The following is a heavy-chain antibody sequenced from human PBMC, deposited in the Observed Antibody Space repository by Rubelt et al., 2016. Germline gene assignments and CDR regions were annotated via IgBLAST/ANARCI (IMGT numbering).Heavy chain of an antibody. CDR3: ARTLMGATPYYYGMDV. V-gene: IGHV3-21*01. CDR1: GFNVSDNY. J-gene: IGHJ6*02. D-gene: IGHD1-26*01. CDR2: ISSSSSYI. Sequence: EVQLLESGGGLVQPGGSRTLSCAASGFNVSDNYITWVRQAPGKGLEWVSSISSSSSYIYYADSVKGRFTISRDNAKNSLYLQMNSLRAEDTAVYYCARTLMGATPYYYGMDVWGQGTTVTVSS.